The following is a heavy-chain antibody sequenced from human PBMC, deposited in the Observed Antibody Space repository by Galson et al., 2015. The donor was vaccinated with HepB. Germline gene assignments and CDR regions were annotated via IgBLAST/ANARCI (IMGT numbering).Heavy chain of an antibody. V-gene: IGHV5-51*01. CDR1: GYSFTSYW. CDR3: ARGEYYDFWSGYSNPSRFDY. CDR2: IYPGDSDT. D-gene: IGHD3-3*01. Sequence: QSGAEVKKPGESLKISCKGSGYSFTSYWIGWARQMPGKGLEWMGIIYPGDSDTRYSPSFQGQVTISADKSISTAYLQWSSLKASDTAMYYCARGEYYDFWSGYSNPSRFDYWGQGTLVTVSS. J-gene: IGHJ4*02.